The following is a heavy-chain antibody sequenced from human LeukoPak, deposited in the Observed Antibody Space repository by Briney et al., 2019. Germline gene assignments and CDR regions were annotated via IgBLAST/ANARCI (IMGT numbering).Heavy chain of an antibody. CDR1: GFTFSSYA. CDR2: ISGSGGST. V-gene: IGHV3-23*01. J-gene: IGHJ6*02. Sequence: GGSLRLSCAASGFTFSSYAISWVRQAPGQGLESVSAISGSGGSTYYAESVKGRFTISRDNSKNTLYLQMNILRAEDTAVYYCAKFSSDYDILTGFTPVYYYYGMDVWGQGTTVTVSS. CDR3: AKFSSDYDILTGFTPVYYYYGMDV. D-gene: IGHD3-9*01.